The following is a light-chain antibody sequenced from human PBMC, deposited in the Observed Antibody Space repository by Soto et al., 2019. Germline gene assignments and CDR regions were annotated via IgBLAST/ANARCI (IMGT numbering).Light chain of an antibody. CDR3: QQLNTYPPT. V-gene: IGKV1-9*01. Sequence: DIQLTQSPAFLSASFGDRVTITCRASQGIRNHLAWYQQESGKAPKLLIYAASTLQSGVPSGFTGSGFGTNFNLTISSLQTEDFATYYCQQLNTYPPTFGGGTKVDIK. CDR1: QGIRNH. J-gene: IGKJ4*01. CDR2: AAS.